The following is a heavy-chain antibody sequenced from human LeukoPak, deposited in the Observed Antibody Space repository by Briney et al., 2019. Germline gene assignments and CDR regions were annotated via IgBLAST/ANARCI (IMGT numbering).Heavy chain of an antibody. CDR3: AHNAPAVRGVIIGNWFDS. J-gene: IGHJ5*01. V-gene: IGHV2-5*02. D-gene: IGHD3-10*01. Sequence: SGPTLVNPTQTLTLTCTFSGFSLSTSGVGVGWIRQPPGKALEWLALIYWDDDKRYSPSLKSRLTITKDTSKNQVVLTMTNMDPVDTATYYCAHNAPAVRGVIIGNWFDSWGQGTLVTVSS. CDR1: GFSLSTSGVG. CDR2: IYWDDDK.